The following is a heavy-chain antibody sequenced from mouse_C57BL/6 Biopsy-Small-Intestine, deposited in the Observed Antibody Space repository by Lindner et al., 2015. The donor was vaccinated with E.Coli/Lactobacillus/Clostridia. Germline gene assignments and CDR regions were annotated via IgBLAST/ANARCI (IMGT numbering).Heavy chain of an antibody. CDR1: GYSFTSDY. J-gene: IGHJ2*01. V-gene: IGHV1-62-2*01. CDR2: IYPGSGNT. Sequence: VQLQESGAELMKPGASVKLSCKATGYSFTSDYIHWVKQRPGQELEWIGWIYPGSGNTQYNEKFKDKATLTADKSSSTVYMELSRLTSEDSAVYFCARHESQFDYWGQGTTLTVSS. CDR3: ARHESQFDY.